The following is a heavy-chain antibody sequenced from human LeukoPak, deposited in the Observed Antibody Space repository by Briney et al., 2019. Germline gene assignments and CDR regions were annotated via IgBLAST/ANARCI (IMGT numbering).Heavy chain of an antibody. D-gene: IGHD3-22*01. Sequence: GGSLRLSCAASGVTFSSYAMSWVRQAPGKGLEWVSDISGSGGSTYYADSVKGRFTISRDNSKNTLYLQMNSLRAEDTAVYYCAKEGRITMIVVGFDPWGQGTLVTVSS. CDR1: GVTFSSYA. J-gene: IGHJ5*02. CDR3: AKEGRITMIVVGFDP. CDR2: ISGSGGST. V-gene: IGHV3-23*01.